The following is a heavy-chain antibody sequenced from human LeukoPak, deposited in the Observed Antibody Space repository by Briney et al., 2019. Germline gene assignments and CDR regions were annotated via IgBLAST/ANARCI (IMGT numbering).Heavy chain of an antibody. CDR2: IYYSGST. D-gene: IGHD2-15*01. CDR3: ARVGGVVVAAAYYFDY. J-gene: IGHJ4*02. V-gene: IGHV4-31*03. CDR1: GGSISSGGYY. Sequence: PSETLSLTCTVSGGSISSGGYYWSWIRQHPGKGLEWIGYIYYSGSTYYNPSLKSRVTISVDTSKNQFSLKLSSVTAADTAVYYCARVGGVVVAAAYYFDYWGQGTLVTVA.